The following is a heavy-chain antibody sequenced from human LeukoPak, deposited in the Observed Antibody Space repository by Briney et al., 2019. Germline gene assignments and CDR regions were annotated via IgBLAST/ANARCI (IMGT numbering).Heavy chain of an antibody. D-gene: IGHD3-16*02. CDR3: AFGGVIGPDY. J-gene: IGHJ4*02. CDR2: INHSGRT. CDR1: GRSFSGYY. Sequence: AETLSLTCAVYGRSFSGYYWSWTRHPPGKGLEWSGEINHSGRTNSDPALKSLVTVSVDTSKNQFFLKLSSVAAADTAVYYCAFGGVIGPDYWGQGTLVTVSS. V-gene: IGHV4-34*01.